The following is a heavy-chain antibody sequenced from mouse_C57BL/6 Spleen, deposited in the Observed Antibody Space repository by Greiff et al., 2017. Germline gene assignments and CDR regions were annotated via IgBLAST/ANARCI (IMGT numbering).Heavy chain of an antibody. J-gene: IGHJ1*03. V-gene: IGHV5-9-1*02. Sequence: EVQGVESGEGLVKPGGSLKLSCAASGFTFSSYAMSWVRQTPEKRLEWVAYISSGGDYIYYADTVKGRFTISRDNARNTLYLQMSSLKSEDTAMYYCTRGGDYDGWYFDVWGTGTTVTVSS. CDR1: GFTFSSYA. D-gene: IGHD2-4*01. CDR2: ISSGGDYI. CDR3: TRGGDYDGWYFDV.